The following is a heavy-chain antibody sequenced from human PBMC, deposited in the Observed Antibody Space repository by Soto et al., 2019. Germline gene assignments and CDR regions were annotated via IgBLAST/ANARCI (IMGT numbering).Heavy chain of an antibody. CDR3: ASRSIAAPHSYYNDMDV. J-gene: IGHJ6*04. CDR1: GYSFTSYW. D-gene: IGHD6-6*01. Sequence: GESPKISCKGSGYSFTSYWISWVRQMPGKCLTAMGRIDPLYSYTNYSPSVQGHVTISADKSISTAYLQWSSLKASDTAMYYFASRSIAAPHSYYNDMDVWDKGTTVTVSS. CDR2: IDPLYSYT. V-gene: IGHV5-10-1*01.